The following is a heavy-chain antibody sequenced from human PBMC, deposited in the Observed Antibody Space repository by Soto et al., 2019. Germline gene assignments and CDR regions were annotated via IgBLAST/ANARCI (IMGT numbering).Heavy chain of an antibody. D-gene: IGHD4-17*01. CDR2: IYYSGST. CDR1: GGSISSSSYY. V-gene: IGHV4-39*01. Sequence: QLQLQESGPGLVKPSETLSLTCTVSGGSISSSSYYWGWIRQPPGKGLEWIGSIYYSGSTYYNPSLKARVTLSVDTSKNQVSLKLSSVTAADTAVYYCARPTEPYGRLSDPWGQGTLVTVSS. J-gene: IGHJ5*02. CDR3: ARPTEPYGRLSDP.